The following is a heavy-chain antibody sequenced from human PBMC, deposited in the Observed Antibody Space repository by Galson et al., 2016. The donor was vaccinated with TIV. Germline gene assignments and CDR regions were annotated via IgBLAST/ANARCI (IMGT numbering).Heavy chain of an antibody. V-gene: IGHV5-51*01. CDR2: IYPGDSDT. D-gene: IGHD3-22*01. CDR1: GYSFTSYW. CDR3: ARRDSTGISNFDF. Sequence: QSGAEVKKPGESLKISCKGSGYSFTSYWIGWVRQMPGKGLEWMGIIYPGDSDTRYSPSFQGQVTITADKSTRTAYLQWSSLKASDTAVYYCARRDSTGISNFDFWGQGTLVTASS. J-gene: IGHJ4*02.